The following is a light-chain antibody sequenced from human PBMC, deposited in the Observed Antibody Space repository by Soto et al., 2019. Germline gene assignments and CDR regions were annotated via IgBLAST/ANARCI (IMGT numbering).Light chain of an antibody. CDR2: EVS. V-gene: IGLV2-14*01. CDR1: SSDVGGYNS. CDR3: SSKTSFSPLV. J-gene: IGLJ2*01. Sequence: QSDLTQPASVSGSPGQSITISCTGTSSDVGGYNSVSWYQQHPGKAPNLMIDEVSNRPSGVSNRFSGSKSGNTTSLTISGLQAEDEADYYCSSKTSFSPLVFGGGTKLTVL.